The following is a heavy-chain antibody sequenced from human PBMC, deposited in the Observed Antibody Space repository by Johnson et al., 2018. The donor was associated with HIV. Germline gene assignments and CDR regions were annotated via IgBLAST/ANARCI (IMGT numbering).Heavy chain of an antibody. V-gene: IGHV3-23*04. Sequence: VQLVESGGGVVQPGGSLRLSCAASGFTFSSYAMSLVRQAPGKGLAWVSAISGSGGSTYSADSVKGRFTISSDNSKNTLDLKMNSLRAGDTALYYCAKDSGYSSIYYKIGSFDIWGQGAMVTVSS. J-gene: IGHJ3*02. CDR3: AKDSGYSSIYYKIGSFDI. D-gene: IGHD6-13*01. CDR1: GFTFSSYA. CDR2: ISGSGGST.